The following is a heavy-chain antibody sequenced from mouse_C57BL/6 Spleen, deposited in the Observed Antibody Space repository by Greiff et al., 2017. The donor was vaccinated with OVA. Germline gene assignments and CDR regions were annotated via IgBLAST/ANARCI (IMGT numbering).Heavy chain of an antibody. Sequence: VQLQQPGAELVRPGSSVKLSCKASGYTFTSYWMYWVKQRPGQGLEWIGNIYPSDSETHYNQKFKDKATLTVDKSSSTAYMQLSSLTSEDSAVYYCARRVVGAMDYWGQGTSVTVSS. CDR1: GYTFTSYW. J-gene: IGHJ4*01. V-gene: IGHV1-61*01. CDR2: IYPSDSET. D-gene: IGHD1-1*01. CDR3: ARRVVGAMDY.